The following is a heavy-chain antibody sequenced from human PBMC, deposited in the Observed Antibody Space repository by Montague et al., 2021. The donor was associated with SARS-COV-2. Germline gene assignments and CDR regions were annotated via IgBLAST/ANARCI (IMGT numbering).Heavy chain of an antibody. V-gene: IGHV3-7*04. J-gene: IGHJ4*02. CDR2: IKQDGSEN. D-gene: IGHD6-19*01. CDR1: GLTFRSYW. Sequence: SLRLSCAASGLTFRSYWMNWVRQAPGKGLEWVANIKQDGSENNYVDSVKGRFTISRDSAKNSMYLQMNSLRAEDTALYYCVGGSGWLFDYWGQGTLVTVSS. CDR3: VGGSGWLFDY.